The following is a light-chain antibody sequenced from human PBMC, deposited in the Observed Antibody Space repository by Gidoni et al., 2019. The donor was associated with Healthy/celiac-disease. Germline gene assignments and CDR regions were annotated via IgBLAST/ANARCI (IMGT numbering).Light chain of an antibody. CDR1: QRVSSN. V-gene: IGKV3-15*01. CDR3: QQYNNWWT. Sequence: EIVMTQSPATLSVSPGERATLSCRASQRVSSNLAWYQQKPGQAPRLLIYGASTRATGIPARFSGSGSGTEFTLTISSLQSEDSAVYYCQQYNNWWTFGQGTKVEIK. J-gene: IGKJ1*01. CDR2: GAS.